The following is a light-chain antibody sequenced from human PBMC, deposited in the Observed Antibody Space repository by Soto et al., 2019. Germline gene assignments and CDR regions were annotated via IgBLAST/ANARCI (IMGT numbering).Light chain of an antibody. CDR1: QSVSSNY. V-gene: IGKV3-20*01. J-gene: IGKJ1*01. Sequence: EVVLTQSPATLSLSPGERATLSCRTSQSVSSNYLAWYQQKPGQAPRLLIHDVYNRATGIPDRFSGSGSWTDFTLTSSRLEPEDFAVYYCQQYGGSPETFGQGTKVDIK. CDR2: DVY. CDR3: QQYGGSPET.